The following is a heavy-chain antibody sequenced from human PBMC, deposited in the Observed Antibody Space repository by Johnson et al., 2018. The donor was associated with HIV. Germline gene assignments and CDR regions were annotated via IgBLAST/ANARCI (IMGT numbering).Heavy chain of an antibody. V-gene: IGHV3-30-3*01. CDR2: ISYDGSNK. D-gene: IGHD6-13*01. J-gene: IGHJ3*02. CDR1: GFTFSSYA. Sequence: VQLVESGGGVVQVGRSLRLSCAASGFTFSSYAMHWVRQAPGKGLEWVAVISYDGSNKYYADSVKGRFTISRDNSKNTLSLQMNSLRAEDTAVYYCARGDNAAAGDAFDIWGQVTMVTVSS. CDR3: ARGDNAAAGDAFDI.